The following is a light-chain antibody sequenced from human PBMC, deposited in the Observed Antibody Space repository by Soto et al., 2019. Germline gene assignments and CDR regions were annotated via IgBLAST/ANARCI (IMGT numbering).Light chain of an antibody. CDR1: SSDVGSYNL. Sequence: QSVLTQPASVSGSPGHSITISCTGTSSDVGSYNLVSWYQQHPGKAPKLMIYEVSKRPSGVSNRFSGSKSGNTASLTISGLQAEDEAAYYCCSYAGSSPYVFGTGTKVTVL. J-gene: IGLJ1*01. CDR2: EVS. CDR3: CSYAGSSPYV. V-gene: IGLV2-23*02.